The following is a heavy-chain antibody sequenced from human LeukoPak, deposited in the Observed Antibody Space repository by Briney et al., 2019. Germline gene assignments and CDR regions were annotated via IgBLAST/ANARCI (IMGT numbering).Heavy chain of an antibody. CDR2: INPDGRDT. J-gene: IGHJ1*01. D-gene: IGHD2-21*02. CDR3: TSWGDTTAEYFQR. CDR1: GFTFSGSA. V-gene: IGHV3-7*01. Sequence: GGSLRLSCAASGFTFSGSAIHWVRQVPGKGLEWVAHINPDGRDTYYVDSVKGRFTISRDNAQNSMYLQMNSLRVEDTAVYYCTSWGDTTAEYFQRWGQGTLVTVSS.